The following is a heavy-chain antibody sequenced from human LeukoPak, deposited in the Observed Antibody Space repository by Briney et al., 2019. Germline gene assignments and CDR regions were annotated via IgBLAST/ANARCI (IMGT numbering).Heavy chain of an antibody. V-gene: IGHV3-23*01. CDR3: AKVRYVGYYFDT. CDR2: ISGSGGST. J-gene: IGHJ4*02. D-gene: IGHD3-9*01. CDR1: GFTFSSYA. Sequence: GGSLRLSCAASGFTFSSYAMSWVRQAPGKGLEWVSSISGSGGSTYYADSVKGRFTISRDNSKNTLYLRMNSLRAEDTAVYYCAKVRYVGYYFDTWGQGTLVTVSS.